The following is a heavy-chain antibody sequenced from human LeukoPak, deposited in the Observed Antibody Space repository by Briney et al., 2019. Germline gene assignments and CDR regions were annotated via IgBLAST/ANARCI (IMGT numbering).Heavy chain of an antibody. Sequence: PGGSLRLSCTASGFTFNTYWMGWVRQAPGKGLEWVSAISGSGGSTYYADSVKGRFTISRDNSKNTLYLQMNSLRAEDTAVYYCAKDPMGVHYWGQGTLVTVSS. J-gene: IGHJ4*02. CDR3: AKDPMGVHY. V-gene: IGHV3-23*01. CDR2: ISGSGGST. D-gene: IGHD3-10*01. CDR1: GFTFNTYW.